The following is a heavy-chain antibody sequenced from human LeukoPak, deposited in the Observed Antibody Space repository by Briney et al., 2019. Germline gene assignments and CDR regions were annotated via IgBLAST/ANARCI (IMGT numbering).Heavy chain of an antibody. CDR3: ARGPRPGIAAAGWGEKYFQH. Sequence: SETLSLTCAVYSGSFSGYYWSWIRQPPGKGLEWIGEINHSGSTNYNPSLKSRVTISVDTSKNQFSLKLSSVTAADTAVYYCARGPRPGIAAAGWGEKYFQHWGQGTLVTVSS. V-gene: IGHV4-34*01. J-gene: IGHJ1*01. CDR1: SGSFSGYY. CDR2: INHSGST. D-gene: IGHD6-13*01.